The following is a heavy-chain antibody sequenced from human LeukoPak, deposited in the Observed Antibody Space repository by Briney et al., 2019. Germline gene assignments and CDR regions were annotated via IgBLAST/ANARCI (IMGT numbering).Heavy chain of an antibody. Sequence: GESLKISCKPSEYSFPNYCIGWVRQMPGKGLEWMRIIYPDDSDTSYSPSFQGQVTISADRSISTAYLQWSSLKASDTAMYYCTTGRGGQQLGVYWARGPLVTVSS. CDR1: EYSFPNYC. J-gene: IGHJ4*02. D-gene: IGHD6-13*01. CDR2: IYPDDSDT. CDR3: TTGRGGQQLGVY. V-gene: IGHV5-51*01.